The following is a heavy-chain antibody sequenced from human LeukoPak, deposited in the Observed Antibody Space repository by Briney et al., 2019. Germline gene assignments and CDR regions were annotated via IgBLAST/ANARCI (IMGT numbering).Heavy chain of an antibody. CDR3: AREAFRYCSSTSCHIDY. Sequence: GGSLRLSCATSGFTFVSYAMTWVRQAPGKGLEWVSAINGGGDTTYYADSVKGRLTISRDNSKNTLYLQMNSLRAEDTAVYYCAREAFRYCSSTSCHIDYWGQGTLVTVSS. J-gene: IGHJ4*02. D-gene: IGHD2-2*01. V-gene: IGHV3-23*01. CDR2: INGGGDTT. CDR1: GFTFVSYA.